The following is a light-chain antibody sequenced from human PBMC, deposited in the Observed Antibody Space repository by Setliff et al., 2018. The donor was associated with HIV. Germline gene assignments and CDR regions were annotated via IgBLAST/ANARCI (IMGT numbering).Light chain of an antibody. V-gene: IGLV2-14*01. CDR1: SSDIGAYNY. J-gene: IGLJ1*01. Sequence: QSALTQPASVSGSPGQSITISCTGTSSDIGAYNYVSWYQQHPGKAPKLMIYDVSSRPSGVSNRFSGSKSGNTASLTTSGLQAEDEADYYCSSYTSSGTLVFGTGTKATVL. CDR2: DVS. CDR3: SSYTSSGTLV.